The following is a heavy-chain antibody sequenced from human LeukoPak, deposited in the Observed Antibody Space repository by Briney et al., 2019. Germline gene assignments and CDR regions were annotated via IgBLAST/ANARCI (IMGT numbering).Heavy chain of an antibody. CDR3: ARFPTYYYGSEPQREFDP. CDR2: IYYSGST. Sequence: KASETLSLTCTVSGGSISSSSYYWGWIRQPPGKGLEWIGSIYYSGSTYYNPSLKSRVTISVDTSKNQFSLKLGSVTAADTAVYYCARFPTYYYGSEPQREFDPWGQGTLVTVSS. D-gene: IGHD3-10*01. V-gene: IGHV4-39*07. J-gene: IGHJ5*02. CDR1: GGSISSSSYY.